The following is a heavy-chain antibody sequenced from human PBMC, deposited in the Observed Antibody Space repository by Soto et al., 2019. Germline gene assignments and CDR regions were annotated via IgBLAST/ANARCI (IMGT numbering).Heavy chain of an antibody. CDR2: INSDGSST. CDR3: VRTSLVVAAATREDY. J-gene: IGHJ4*02. D-gene: IGHD2-15*01. Sequence: EVQLVESGGGLVQPGGSLRLSCAASGFTFSSYWMHWVRQAPGKGLVWVSRINSDGSSTSYADSVKGRFTISRDNAKNTQYLQMNSLRAEDTAVYYSVRTSLVVAAATREDYWGQGTLVTVSS. V-gene: IGHV3-74*01. CDR1: GFTFSSYW.